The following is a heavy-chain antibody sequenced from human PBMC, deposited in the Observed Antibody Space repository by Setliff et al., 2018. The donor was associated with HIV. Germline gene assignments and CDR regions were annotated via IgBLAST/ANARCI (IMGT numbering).Heavy chain of an antibody. Sequence: TLTLPCAFSGFSLRTSVMCVSSIRQQPGYALEWLARIDWDDDKFYSTSLKTRLTISKDTSKNQVVLTLPNMKPLDTATYYCARMLRDGGNSHAFHIWGQGTMVTVSS. CDR1: GFSLRTSVMC. J-gene: IGHJ3*02. CDR3: ARMLRDGGNSHAFHI. CDR2: IDWDDDK. D-gene: IGHD2-21*02. V-gene: IGHV2-70*16.